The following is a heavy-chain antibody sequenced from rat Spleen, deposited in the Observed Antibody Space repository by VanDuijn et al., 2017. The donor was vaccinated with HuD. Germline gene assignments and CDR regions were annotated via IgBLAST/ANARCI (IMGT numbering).Heavy chain of an antibody. CDR3: ARHSYGSLAY. D-gene: IGHD1-7*01. J-gene: IGHJ3*01. CDR2: ISYSGST. V-gene: IGHV3-1*01. Sequence: EVQLQESGPGPVEVSESLSLTCSVTGHSITSSYRWNWIRKFPGNKLEWMGYISYSGSTSYNPSLKSRISITRDTSKNQFFLQLNSVTTEDTATYDCARHSYGSLAYWGQGTLVTVSS. CDR1: GHSITSSY.